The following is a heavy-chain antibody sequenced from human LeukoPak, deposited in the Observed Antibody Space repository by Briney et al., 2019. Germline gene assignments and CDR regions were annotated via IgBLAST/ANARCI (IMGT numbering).Heavy chain of an antibody. V-gene: IGHV4-34*01. CDR3: ARGRRYSSSRAGANYFDY. J-gene: IGHJ4*02. Sequence: SETLSPTCAVYGGSFSGYYWSWTRQPPGKGLEWIGEINHSGSTNYNPSLKSRVTISVDTSKNQFSLKLSSVTAADTAVYYCARGRRYSSSRAGANYFDYWGQGTLVTVSS. CDR2: INHSGST. CDR1: GGSFSGYY. D-gene: IGHD6-13*01.